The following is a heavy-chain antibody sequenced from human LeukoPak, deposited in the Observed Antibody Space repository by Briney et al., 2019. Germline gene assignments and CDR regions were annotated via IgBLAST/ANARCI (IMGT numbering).Heavy chain of an antibody. CDR3: ARGTWMYYFDY. CDR1: GGSITYYF. Sequence: SETLSLTCTVSGGSITYYFWNWIRQPAGKGLEWIGRIYTNENTNYNPSLKSRVTMSVDTSKNQFSLKLSSVTAADTAVYYCARGTWMYYFDYWGQGTLVTVSS. CDR2: IYTNENT. D-gene: IGHD5-12*01. V-gene: IGHV4-4*07. J-gene: IGHJ4*02.